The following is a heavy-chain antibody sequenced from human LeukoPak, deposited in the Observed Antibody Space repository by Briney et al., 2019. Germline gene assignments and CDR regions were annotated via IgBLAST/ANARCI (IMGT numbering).Heavy chain of an antibody. D-gene: IGHD5-18*01. J-gene: IGHJ3*02. CDR2: IFYSGST. CDR3: ARSLDTVMVEDAFDI. V-gene: IGHV4-39*07. Sequence: PSETLSLTCTVSGGSISTSSYYWGWIRQPPGKGLEWIGSIFYSGSTYYNPSLKSRVTISVDTSKNQFSLKVSSVTAADTAVYYCARSLDTVMVEDAFDIWGQGTMVTVSS. CDR1: GGSISTSSYY.